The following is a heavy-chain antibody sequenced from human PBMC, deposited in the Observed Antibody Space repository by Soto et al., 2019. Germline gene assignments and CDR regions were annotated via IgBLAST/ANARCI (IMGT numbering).Heavy chain of an antibody. J-gene: IGHJ4*02. CDR3: ARDPPHGGTSSWDADS. CDR2: ISSSGTFK. V-gene: IGHV3-21*01. CDR1: VFIFTTNS. D-gene: IGHD2-15*01. Sequence: GWSLRLACESSVFIFTTNSMKWVRQVPGKGLQWLSSISSSGTFKSYGDSVKGRFIISRDNAKNSLFLQMNNLSGEDTGLYYCARDPPHGGTSSWDADSWGPGTLVTVSS.